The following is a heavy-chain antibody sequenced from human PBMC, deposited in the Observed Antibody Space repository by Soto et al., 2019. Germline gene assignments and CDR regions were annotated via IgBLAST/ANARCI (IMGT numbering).Heavy chain of an antibody. J-gene: IGHJ4*02. Sequence: GGSLRLSCAASGFTFSSYVMNWVRQAPGKGLEWVSTVSGTGDNTYYADSVRGRFTISRDNSKNTLYLQMNSLRAEDTAAYYCAKDAIAVAGTPYFDYWGQGTLVTVSS. D-gene: IGHD6-19*01. CDR1: GFTFSSYV. V-gene: IGHV3-23*01. CDR3: AKDAIAVAGTPYFDY. CDR2: VSGTGDNT.